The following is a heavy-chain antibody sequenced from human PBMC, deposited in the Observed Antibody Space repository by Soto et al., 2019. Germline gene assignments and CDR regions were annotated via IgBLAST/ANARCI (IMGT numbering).Heavy chain of an antibody. CDR2: ISYDGSNK. D-gene: IGHD6-13*01. CDR1: GFTFSSYA. V-gene: IGHV3-30*18. Sequence: GSLRLSCAASGFTFSSYAMSWVRQAPGKGLEWVAVISYDGSNKYYADSVKGRFTISRDNSKNTLYLQMNSLRAEDTAVYYCAKFGFKGSSWTHYWGQGTLVTVSS. J-gene: IGHJ4*02. CDR3: AKFGFKGSSWTHY.